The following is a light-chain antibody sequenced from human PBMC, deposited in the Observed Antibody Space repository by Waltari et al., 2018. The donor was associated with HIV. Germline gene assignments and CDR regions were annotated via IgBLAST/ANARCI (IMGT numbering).Light chain of an antibody. CDR2: DAS. Sequence: DIQLTQSPSSLSASVGDSVTITCQASQDISNYLNWYQQKPGKVPKLLIYDASNLETGVPSRFTGSGSGTDFTFTISSLEPEDIATYYCQQYDTLPLTFGGGTKVEIK. J-gene: IGKJ4*01. CDR1: QDISNY. CDR3: QQYDTLPLT. V-gene: IGKV1-33*01.